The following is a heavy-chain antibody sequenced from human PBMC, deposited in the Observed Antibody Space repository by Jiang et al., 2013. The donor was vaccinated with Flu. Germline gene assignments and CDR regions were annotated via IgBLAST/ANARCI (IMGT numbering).Heavy chain of an antibody. CDR2: INAGNGNT. CDR1: GFTFTNYA. D-gene: IGHD3-10*01. J-gene: IGHJ3*02. V-gene: IGHV1-3*01. CDR3: ARGFFGAFDI. Sequence: SGAEVKKPGASVKLSCKASGFTFTNYAIHWVRQAPGQSLEWMGWINAGNGNTKYSQKFQDRVTISRDTSASTVYMALSSLISEDTAVFYCARGFFGAFDIWGQGTMVTVSS.